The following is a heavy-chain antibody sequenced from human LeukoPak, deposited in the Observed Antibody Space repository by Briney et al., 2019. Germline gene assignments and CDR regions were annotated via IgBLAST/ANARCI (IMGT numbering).Heavy chain of an antibody. V-gene: IGHV1-18*01. CDR2: ISAYNGNT. CDR1: GYTFTSYG. J-gene: IGHJ4*02. CDR3: AITIFGVVIQNY. Sequence: GASVKVSCKASGYTFTSYGISWVRQAPGQGLEWMGWISAYNGNTNYAQRLQGRVTMTTDTSTSTAYMELWSLRSDDTAVYYCAITIFGVVIQNYWGQGTLVTVSS. D-gene: IGHD3-3*01.